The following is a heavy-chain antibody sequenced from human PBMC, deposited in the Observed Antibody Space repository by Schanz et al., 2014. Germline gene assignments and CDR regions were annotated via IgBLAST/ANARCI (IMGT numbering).Heavy chain of an antibody. Sequence: EVQLLESGGGLVQPGGSLRLSCSASTFTFDHYAMTWVRQAPGKGLEWVAAVSSRSDEIKYADSVRGRSTISRDNSRCTMYLQMNSLRAEDTAVYFCAKDLGVDCGDGCFNWYFDLWGRGTLVTVSS. J-gene: IGHJ2*01. CDR2: VSSRSDEI. V-gene: IGHV3-23*05. CDR1: TFTFDHYA. CDR3: AKDLGVDCGDGCFNWYFDL. D-gene: IGHD2-21*02.